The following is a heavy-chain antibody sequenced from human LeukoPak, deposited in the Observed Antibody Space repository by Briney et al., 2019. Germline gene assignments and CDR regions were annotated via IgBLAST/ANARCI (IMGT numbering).Heavy chain of an antibody. CDR2: MNPNSGNT. J-gene: IGHJ4*02. CDR1: GYTFTSYD. Sequence: GASVKVSCKASGYTFTSYDINWVRQATGQGLEWMGWMNPNSGNTGYAQKFQGRVTMTRNTSISTAYMELSSLRSEDTAAYYCARSVDYGDPTHDYWGQGTLVTVSS. D-gene: IGHD4-17*01. CDR3: ARSVDYGDPTHDY. V-gene: IGHV1-8*01.